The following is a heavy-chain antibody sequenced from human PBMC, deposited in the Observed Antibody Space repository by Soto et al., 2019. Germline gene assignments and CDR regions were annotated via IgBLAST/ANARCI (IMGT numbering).Heavy chain of an antibody. CDR1: GGTFSHYT. CDR3: ARDVGLGPVTVSTHVDY. V-gene: IGHV1-69*08. Sequence: QVQLVQSGAEVKKPGSSVKVSCKASGGTFSHYTITWVRQAPGQGLEWMGRIIPILDIANYAKKFQGRVTITADKSTSTAYMELSSLRSEDTAVYYCARDVGLGPVTVSTHVDYWGQGTLVIVSS. J-gene: IGHJ4*02. CDR2: IIPILDIA. D-gene: IGHD4-17*01.